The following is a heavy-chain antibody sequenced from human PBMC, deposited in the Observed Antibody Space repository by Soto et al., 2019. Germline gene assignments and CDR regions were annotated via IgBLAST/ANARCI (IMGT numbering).Heavy chain of an antibody. Sequence: GASVKVSCKASGGTFSSYAISWVRQAPGQGIEWMGGIIPIFGTANYAQKFQGRVTITSDESTSTAYMELSSLRSEDTAVYYCARSKSGYYYGYWGQGTLVTVSS. CDR3: ARSKSGYYYGY. V-gene: IGHV1-69*13. D-gene: IGHD3-3*01. CDR2: IIPIFGTA. CDR1: GGTFSSYA. J-gene: IGHJ4*02.